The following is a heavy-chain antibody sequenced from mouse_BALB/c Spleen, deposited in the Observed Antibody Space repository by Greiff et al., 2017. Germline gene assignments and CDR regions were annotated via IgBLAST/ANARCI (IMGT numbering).Heavy chain of an antibody. CDR1: GFTFSSFG. D-gene: IGHD6-1*01. V-gene: IGHV5-17*02. Sequence: DVMLVESGGGLVQPGGSRKLSCAASGFTFSSFGMHWVRQAPEKGLEWVAYISSGSSTIYYADTVKGRFTISRDNPKNTLFLQMTSLRSEDTAMYYCARGGQPYYFDYWGQGTTLTVSS. CDR3: ARGGQPYYFDY. J-gene: IGHJ2*01. CDR2: ISSGSSTI.